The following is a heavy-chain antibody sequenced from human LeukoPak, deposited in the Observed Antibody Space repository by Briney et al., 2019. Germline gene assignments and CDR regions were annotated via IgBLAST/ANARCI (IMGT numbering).Heavy chain of an antibody. CDR2: INHSGST. CDR3: ARHGGRELYRY. CDR1: GGSFSGYY. D-gene: IGHD1-26*01. Sequence: PSETLSLTCAVYGGSFSGYYWSWIRQPPVKGLEWIGEINHSGSTNYNPSLKSRVTISVDTSKNQFSLKLSSVTAADTAVYYCARHGGRELYRYWGQGTLVTVSS. J-gene: IGHJ4*02. V-gene: IGHV4-34*01.